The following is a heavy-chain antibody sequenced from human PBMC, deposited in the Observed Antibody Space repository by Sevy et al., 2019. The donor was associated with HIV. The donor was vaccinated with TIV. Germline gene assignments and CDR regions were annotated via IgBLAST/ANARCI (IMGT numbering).Heavy chain of an antibody. J-gene: IGHJ4*02. CDR3: AKVPTYYYDSSGYLGTTFFDY. CDR2: ISGSGGST. CDR1: GFTFSSYA. Sequence: GGSLRLSCAASGFTFSSYAMSWVRQASGKGLEWVSAISGSGGSTYYGDSVKGRFTISRDNSKNTLYLQMNSLRAEDTAVYYCAKVPTYYYDSSGYLGTTFFDYWGQGTLVTVSS. D-gene: IGHD3-22*01. V-gene: IGHV3-23*01.